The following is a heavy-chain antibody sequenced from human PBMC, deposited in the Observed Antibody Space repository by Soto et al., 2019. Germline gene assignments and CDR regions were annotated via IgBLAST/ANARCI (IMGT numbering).Heavy chain of an antibody. D-gene: IGHD6-19*01. Sequence: QVQLVESGGGVVQPGRSLRLSCAASGFTFSSYGMHWVRQAPGKGLEWVAVIWYDGSNKYYADSVKGRFTISRDNSKNTLYLQMNSLRAEDTAVYYCARRVGEGSGWLVYYYGMDVWGQGTTVTVSS. V-gene: IGHV3-33*01. J-gene: IGHJ6*02. CDR1: GFTFSSYG. CDR2: IWYDGSNK. CDR3: ARRVGEGSGWLVYYYGMDV.